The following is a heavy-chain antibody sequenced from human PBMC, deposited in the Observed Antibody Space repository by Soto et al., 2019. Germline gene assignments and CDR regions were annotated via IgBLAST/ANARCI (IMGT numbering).Heavy chain of an antibody. Sequence: QVTLKESGPVLVNPTETLTLTCTVSGFSLSTGRMGVSWIRQPQGKALEGLAHIFSNDEKSYRTSLNSRLTISKDTSKSQVVLIMTNMDPVDTATYYCARLAQGDFWRPYYAMDVWGQGTTVTVSS. J-gene: IGHJ6*02. CDR2: IFSNDEK. CDR3: ARLAQGDFWRPYYAMDV. CDR1: GFSLSTGRMG. D-gene: IGHD3-3*01. V-gene: IGHV2-26*01.